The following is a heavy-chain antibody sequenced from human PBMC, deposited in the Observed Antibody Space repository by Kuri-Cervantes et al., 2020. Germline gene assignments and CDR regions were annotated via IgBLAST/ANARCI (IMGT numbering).Heavy chain of an antibody. V-gene: IGHV4-34*01. CDR3: ARTYYYDSSGYYPGGFDY. CDR1: GGSFSGYY. CDR2: INHSGST. D-gene: IGHD3-22*01. J-gene: IGHJ4*02. Sequence: ESLKISCAVYGGSFSGYYWSWIRQPPGKGLEWIGEINHSGSTNYNPSLKSRVTISVDTSKNQFSLKLSSVTAADTAVYYCARTYYYDSSGYYPGGFDYWGQGTLVTVSS.